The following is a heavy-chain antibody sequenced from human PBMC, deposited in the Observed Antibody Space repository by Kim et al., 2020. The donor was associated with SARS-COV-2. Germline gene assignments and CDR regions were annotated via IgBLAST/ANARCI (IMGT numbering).Heavy chain of an antibody. D-gene: IGHD6-19*01. J-gene: IGHJ6*02. V-gene: IGHV4-4*07. CDR2: IHSTGTT. CDR3: ARLGKVAVAGSYYYYGMDV. Sequence: SETLSLTCGVSGGSISGYYWTWIRQAAGKGLEWIGRIHSTGTTIYNPSLNSRVTVSLDTSRRQFSLKLNSVTAADTAIYYCARLGKVAVAGSYYYYGMDVWGQGTTVTVSS. CDR1: GGSISGYY.